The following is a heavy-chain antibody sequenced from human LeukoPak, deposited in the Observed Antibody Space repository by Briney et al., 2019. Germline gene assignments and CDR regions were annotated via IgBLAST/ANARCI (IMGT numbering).Heavy chain of an antibody. V-gene: IGHV3-30-3*01. J-gene: IGHJ4*02. D-gene: IGHD4-17*01. CDR1: GFTFSSYA. CDR3: ARDLYGDYAFDY. CDR2: ISYDGSNK. Sequence: GGSLRLSCAASGFTFSSYAMHWVRQAPGKGLEWVAVISYDGSNKYYADSVRGRFTISRDNSKNTLYLQMNSLRAEDTAVYYCARDLYGDYAFDYWGQGTLVTVSS.